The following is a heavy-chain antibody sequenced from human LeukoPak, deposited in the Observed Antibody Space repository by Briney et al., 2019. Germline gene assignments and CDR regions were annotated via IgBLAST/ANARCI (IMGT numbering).Heavy chain of an antibody. J-gene: IGHJ3*02. CDR2: ISYDGSNK. CDR1: GFTFSSYG. V-gene: IGHV3-30*03. CDR3: ATGGDIVVVTALVDSANAFDI. Sequence: PGGSLRLSCAASGFTFSSYGMHWVRQAPGKGLEWVAVISYDGSNKYYADSVKGRFTISRDNSKNTLYLQMNSLRAEDTAVYYCATGGDIVVVTALVDSANAFDIWGQGTMVTVSS. D-gene: IGHD2-21*02.